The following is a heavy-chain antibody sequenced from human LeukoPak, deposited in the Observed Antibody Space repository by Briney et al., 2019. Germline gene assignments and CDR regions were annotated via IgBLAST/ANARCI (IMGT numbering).Heavy chain of an antibody. CDR3: ARETPPFGESAFDY. D-gene: IGHD3-10*01. J-gene: IGHJ4*02. CDR1: GGSFSGCY. CDR2: IYTSGST. V-gene: IGHV4-4*07. Sequence: PSETLSLTCVVYGGSFSGCYWSWIRQPAGKGLEWIGRIYTSGSTNYNPSLKSRVTISVDTSKNQFSLKLSSVTAADTAVYYCARETPPFGESAFDYWGQGTLVTVSS.